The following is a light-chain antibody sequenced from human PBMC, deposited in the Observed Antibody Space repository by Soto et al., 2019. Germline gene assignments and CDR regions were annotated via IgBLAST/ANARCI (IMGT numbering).Light chain of an antibody. J-gene: IGLJ1*01. Sequence: QSALTQPASVSGSPGQSITISCTGTSSDVGGYNYVSWYQQHPGKAPKLMIYEVSNRPSGVSNRFSGSKSGNTASLTIPGLQAEDEGDYFCSSYGSTSTRYVFGTGTKLTVL. CDR3: SSYGSTSTRYV. CDR2: EVS. V-gene: IGLV2-14*01. CDR1: SSDVGGYNY.